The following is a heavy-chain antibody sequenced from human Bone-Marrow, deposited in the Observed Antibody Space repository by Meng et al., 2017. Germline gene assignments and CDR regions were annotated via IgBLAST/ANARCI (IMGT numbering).Heavy chain of an antibody. Sequence: QVQLQESGPGLVKPSGPLSLTCAGSGGSISSSNWWSWVRQPPGKGLEWIGEIYHSGGTNYNPSLKSRVAISVDKSKNQFSLKLSSVTAADTAVYYCARVSLQATIAAAGVVWFDPWGQGTLVTVSS. D-gene: IGHD6-13*01. CDR2: IYHSGGT. V-gene: IGHV4-4*02. J-gene: IGHJ5*02. CDR1: GGSISSSNW. CDR3: ARVSLQATIAAAGVVWFDP.